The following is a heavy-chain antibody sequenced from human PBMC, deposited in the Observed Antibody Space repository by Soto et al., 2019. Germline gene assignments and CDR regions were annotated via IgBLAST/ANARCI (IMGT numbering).Heavy chain of an antibody. J-gene: IGHJ4*02. Sequence: PGGSLRLSCAASGFTFSGSAIHWVRQASGKGLEWVARIRTKSNGYATTYAALVKGRFTISRDDSKNMAYLQMNGLKTEDTAMYYCSRVEYVTSSPIGWGQGTLVTAPQ. CDR1: GFTFSGSA. V-gene: IGHV3-73*01. CDR3: SRVEYVTSSPIG. CDR2: IRTKSNGYAT. D-gene: IGHD6-6*01.